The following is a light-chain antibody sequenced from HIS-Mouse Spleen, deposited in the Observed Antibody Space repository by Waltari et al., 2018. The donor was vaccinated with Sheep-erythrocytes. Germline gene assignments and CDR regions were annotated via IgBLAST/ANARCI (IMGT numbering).Light chain of an antibody. CDR1: SSNIGAGYD. Sequence: QSVLTQPPSVSGAPGQRVTISCTGSSSNIGAGYDVPWYQQLPGTAPKLLIYGNSNRPSGGPDRFSGSKSGTSAYLAITGLQAEDEADYYCQSYDSSLSAVVFGGGTKLTVL. CDR3: QSYDSSLSAVV. V-gene: IGLV1-40*01. J-gene: IGLJ2*01. CDR2: GNS.